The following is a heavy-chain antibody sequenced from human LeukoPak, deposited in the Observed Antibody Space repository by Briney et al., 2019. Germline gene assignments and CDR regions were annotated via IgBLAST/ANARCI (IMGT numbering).Heavy chain of an antibody. D-gene: IGHD4-23*01. CDR3: AKESSWGTVVTPGGPSA. V-gene: IGHV3-23*01. CDR1: GFTFSTYA. J-gene: IGHJ5*02. Sequence: GGSLRLSCAASGFTFSTYAMSWVRQAPGKGLEWVSAVSGSGGTTYYADSVKGRFTISRDNSKNTLYLQMNSLRAEDTAVYYCAKESSWGTVVTPGGPSAWGQGTLVTVSS. CDR2: VSGSGGTT.